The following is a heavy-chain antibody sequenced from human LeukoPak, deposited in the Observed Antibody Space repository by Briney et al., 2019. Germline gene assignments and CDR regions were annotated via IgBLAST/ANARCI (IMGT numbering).Heavy chain of an antibody. J-gene: IGHJ3*02. CDR3: AREGTSPKGGPMYAFDI. Sequence: GGSLRLSCAASGFTFSDYYMSWIRQAPGKGLEWVSYISSSGSTIYYADSVKGRFTISRDNAKKSLYLQVNSLRAEDTAVYYCAREGTSPKGGPMYAFDIWGQGTMVTVSS. CDR1: GFTFSDYY. D-gene: IGHD2-2*01. V-gene: IGHV3-11*01. CDR2: ISSSGSTI.